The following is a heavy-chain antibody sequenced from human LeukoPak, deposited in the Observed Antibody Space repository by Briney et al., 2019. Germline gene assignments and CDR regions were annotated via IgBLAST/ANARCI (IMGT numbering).Heavy chain of an antibody. D-gene: IGHD1-26*01. CDR1: GGSISSYY. J-gene: IGHJ4*02. V-gene: IGHV4-59*01. CDR2: IYYSEST. Sequence: SETLSLTCTVSGGSISSYYWSWIRQPPGKGLEWIGYIYYSESTNYNPSLKSRVTISVDTSKNQFSLKLSSVTAADTAVYYCASRMRVVGATIHDYWGQGTLVTVSS. CDR3: ASRMRVVGATIHDY.